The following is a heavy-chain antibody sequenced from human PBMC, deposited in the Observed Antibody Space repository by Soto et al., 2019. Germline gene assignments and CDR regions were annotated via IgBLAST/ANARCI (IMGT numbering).Heavy chain of an antibody. D-gene: IGHD6-13*01. CDR1: GATFSSYA. Sequence: ASVKVSCKASGATFSSYAISWVRQAPGQGLEWMGWIIPIFGTANYAQRFQGRVTFTADVSTRTAYKELSSLRSQDTAVYYCAAPTGQLVLDDAFDIWGQGTMGTV. J-gene: IGHJ3*02. CDR2: IIPIFGTA. V-gene: IGHV1-69*13. CDR3: AAPTGQLVLDDAFDI.